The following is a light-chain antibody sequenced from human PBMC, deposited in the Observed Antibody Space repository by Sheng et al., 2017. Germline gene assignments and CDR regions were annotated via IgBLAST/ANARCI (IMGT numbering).Light chain of an antibody. CDR2: GAS. CDR1: QSVSSN. V-gene: IGKV3-15*01. Sequence: ETVMTQSPATLSVSPGERATLSCRASQSVSSNLAWYQQKPGQAPXLLIYGASTRATSIPARFXGSGSGXEFTLTISSLQSEDFAVYYCQQYYNWPQTFGQGTKVEIK. J-gene: IGKJ1*01. CDR3: QQYYNWPQT.